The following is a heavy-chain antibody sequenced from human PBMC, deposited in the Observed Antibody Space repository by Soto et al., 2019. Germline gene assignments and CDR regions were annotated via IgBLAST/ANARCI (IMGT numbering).Heavy chain of an antibody. CDR2: IIPILGIA. Sequence: QVQLVQSGAEVKKPGSSVKVSCKASGGTFSSYTISWVRQAPGQGLERMGRIIPILGIANYAQKFQGRVTITADKSTSTAYMELSSLRSEDTAVYYCARVSVARTFDYWGQGTLVTVSS. J-gene: IGHJ4*02. D-gene: IGHD2-15*01. CDR3: ARVSVARTFDY. V-gene: IGHV1-69*02. CDR1: GGTFSSYT.